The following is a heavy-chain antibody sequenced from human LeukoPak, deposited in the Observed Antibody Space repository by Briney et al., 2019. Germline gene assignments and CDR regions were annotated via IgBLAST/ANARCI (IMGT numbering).Heavy chain of an antibody. CDR3: ARPRLEYCSGGSCFDAFDI. Sequence: PGGSLRLSCAASGFTFSSYAMNWVRQAPGKGLEWVSAISGSGSTTYYADSVKGRFTISRDNSKNTLFLQMNSLTAEGTAIYSCARPRLEYCSGGSCFDAFDIWGQGTMVTVSS. CDR1: GFTFSSYA. CDR2: ISGSGSTT. V-gene: IGHV3-23*01. D-gene: IGHD2-15*01. J-gene: IGHJ3*02.